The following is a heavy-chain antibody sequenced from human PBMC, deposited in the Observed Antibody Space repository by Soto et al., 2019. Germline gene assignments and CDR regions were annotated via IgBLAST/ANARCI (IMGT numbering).Heavy chain of an antibody. D-gene: IGHD5-18*01. CDR1: GFSLSTTGMC. J-gene: IGHJ4*02. CDR3: SRAVGGFTYGYPDY. CDR2: LDWADDK. Sequence: SGPTLVNPTQTLTLTCTFSGFSLSTTGMCVSWIRQPPGKALEWLALLDWADDKYYSTSLKTRLTISKDTSKNQVVLTFSNVEPVDTATYFCSRAVGGFTYGYPDYWGQGTLVTVSS. V-gene: IGHV2-70*01.